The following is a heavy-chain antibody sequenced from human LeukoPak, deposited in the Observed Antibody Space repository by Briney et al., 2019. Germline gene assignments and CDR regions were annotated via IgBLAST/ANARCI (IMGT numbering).Heavy chain of an antibody. D-gene: IGHD3-10*01. Sequence: SETLSLTCTVSGGSISSYYWSWIRQPPGKGLEWIGYIYYSGSTNYNPSLKSRVTISVDTSKNQFSLKLSSVTAADTAVYYCARQRITMVRGVIIGSNGMDVWGQGTTVTVSS. CDR1: GGSISSYY. CDR3: ARQRITMVRGVIIGSNGMDV. J-gene: IGHJ6*02. CDR2: IYYSGST. V-gene: IGHV4-59*01.